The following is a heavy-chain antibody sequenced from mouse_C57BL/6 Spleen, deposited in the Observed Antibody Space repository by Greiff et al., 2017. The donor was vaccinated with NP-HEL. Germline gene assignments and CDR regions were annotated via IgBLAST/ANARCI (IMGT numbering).Heavy chain of an antibody. V-gene: IGHV5-15*01. CDR1: GFTFSDYG. CDR3: ARRDYDTDYYAMDY. D-gene: IGHD2-4*01. CDR2: ISNSAYSI. Sequence: EVQRVESGGGLVQPGGSLKLSCAASGFTFSDYGMAWVRQAPRKGPEWVAFISNSAYSIYYADTVTGRFTISRENAKNTLYLEMSSLRSEDTAMYYCARRDYDTDYYAMDYWGQGTSVTVSS. J-gene: IGHJ4*01.